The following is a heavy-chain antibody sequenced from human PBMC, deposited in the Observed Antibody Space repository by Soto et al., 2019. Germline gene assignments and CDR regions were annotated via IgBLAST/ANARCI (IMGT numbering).Heavy chain of an antibody. CDR1: NFTLSNYD. Sequence: EEHLAESGGGLVQPGGSLSLSCAASNFTLSNYDMNWVRQTPGKGLEWISYITTSGSTKYYADSVKGRSTISRDNAKNSVYLQMNSLRAEDTGIYYCARVGRLYGDYGGFFDTWWQGTVVTVSS. J-gene: IGHJ4*02. D-gene: IGHD4-17*01. V-gene: IGHV3-48*03. CDR2: ITTSGSTK. CDR3: ARVGRLYGDYGGFFDT.